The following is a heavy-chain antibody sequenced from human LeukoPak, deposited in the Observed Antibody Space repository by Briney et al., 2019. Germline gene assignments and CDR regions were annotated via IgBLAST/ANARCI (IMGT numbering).Heavy chain of an antibody. CDR2: MYYSGST. CDR1: GGSISSSSYY. J-gene: IGHJ4*02. V-gene: IGHV4-61*01. CDR3: ARAYTSWSFDY. Sequence: PSETLSLTCTVSGGSISSSSYYWSWIRQPPGKGLEWIGYMYYSGSTNHNPSLKSRVTISLDTSKNQFSLKLSSVTAADTAVYYCARAYTSWSFDYWGQGTLVTVSS. D-gene: IGHD2-2*02.